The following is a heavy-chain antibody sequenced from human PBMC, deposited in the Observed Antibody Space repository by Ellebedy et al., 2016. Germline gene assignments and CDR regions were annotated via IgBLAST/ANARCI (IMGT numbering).Heavy chain of an antibody. J-gene: IGHJ3*02. V-gene: IGHV4-34*01. CDR1: GGSLSDHY. D-gene: IGHD2-2*01. CDR2: INHSGRT. CDR3: VRGDRSKALAVPTARRKNAFDI. Sequence: SETLSLTXAVSGGSLSDHYWNWIRQAPGKGLEWMGEINHSGRTNYNPSLKSRFVISADTSKNQFSLKVNSVTAADTAVYYCVRGDRSKALAVPTARRKNAFDIWGQGTMVTVAS.